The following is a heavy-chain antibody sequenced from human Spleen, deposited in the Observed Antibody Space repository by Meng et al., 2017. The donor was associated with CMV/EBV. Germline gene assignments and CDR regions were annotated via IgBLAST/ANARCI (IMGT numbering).Heavy chain of an antibody. CDR2: IGHSGTTI. Sequence: GGSLRLSCAASGFTFINSDMNWVRQAPGKGLEWVSYIGHSGTTIYYADSVQGRFSISRDNAKDLLYLHMDNLRVEDTAVYYCASEGGYQLPSYWGQGTLVTVSS. J-gene: IGHJ4*02. D-gene: IGHD2-2*01. V-gene: IGHV3-48*03. CDR1: GFTFINSD. CDR3: ASEGGYQLPSY.